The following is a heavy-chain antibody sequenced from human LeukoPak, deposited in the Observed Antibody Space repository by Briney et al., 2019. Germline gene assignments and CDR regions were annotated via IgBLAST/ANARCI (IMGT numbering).Heavy chain of an antibody. V-gene: IGHV1-69*05. CDR1: GGTFSSYA. J-gene: IGHJ4*02. Sequence: SVKVSCKASGGTFSSYAISWVRQAPGQGLEWMGRIIPIFGTANYAQKFQGRVTITTDESTSTAYMELSSLRSEDTAVYYCARDARFYYDSSGYYFDYWGQGTLVTVSS. CDR2: IIPIFGTA. D-gene: IGHD3-22*01. CDR3: ARDARFYYDSSGYYFDY.